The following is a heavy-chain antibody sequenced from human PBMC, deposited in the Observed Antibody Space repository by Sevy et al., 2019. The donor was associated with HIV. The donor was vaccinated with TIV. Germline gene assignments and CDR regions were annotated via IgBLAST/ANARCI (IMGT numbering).Heavy chain of an antibody. CDR2: IIGRGDST. D-gene: IGHD3-16*02. V-gene: IGHV3-23*01. Sequence: GGSLRLSCAASGFTFSSYVMSWVRQAPGGGLEWVSGIIGRGDSTYYADSVKGRFTISRDNSKNTLYLQMNSLRAEDTAVYYCARDRSRRFDYWGQGTLVTVSS. CDR1: GFTFSSYV. CDR3: ARDRSRRFDY. J-gene: IGHJ4*02.